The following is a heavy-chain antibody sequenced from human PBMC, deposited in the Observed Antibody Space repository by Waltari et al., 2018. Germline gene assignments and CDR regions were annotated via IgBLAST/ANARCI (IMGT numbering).Heavy chain of an antibody. Sequence: QVQLQESGPGLVKPSETLSLTCTVSGVSISSHYWSWIRQPPGKGLEWIGYIYYSGSTNYNPSLKSRVTISVDTSKNQFSLKLSSVTAADTAVYYCARSSSSWYGDAFDIWGQGTMVTVSS. CDR3: ARSSSSWYGDAFDI. CDR2: IYYSGST. CDR1: GVSISSHY. V-gene: IGHV4-59*11. D-gene: IGHD6-13*01. J-gene: IGHJ3*02.